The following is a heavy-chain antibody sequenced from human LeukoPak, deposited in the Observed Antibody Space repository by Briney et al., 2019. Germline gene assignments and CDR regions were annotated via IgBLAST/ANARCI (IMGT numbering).Heavy chain of an antibody. Sequence: SETLSLTCSVSGASINDYYWTWIRQPPGKGLEWIGYVYHTGTSGYHPSLKSRVAMSLDTSKNQVSLKLSSVTAADTAVYFCTRVVNGGNFDYWGQGTLVTVSS. CDR1: GASINDYY. V-gene: IGHV4-59*01. D-gene: IGHD2-8*01. CDR2: VYHTGTS. J-gene: IGHJ4*02. CDR3: TRVVNGGNFDY.